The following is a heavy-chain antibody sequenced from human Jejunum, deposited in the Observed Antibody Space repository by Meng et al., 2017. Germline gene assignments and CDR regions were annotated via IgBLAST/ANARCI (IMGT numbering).Heavy chain of an antibody. J-gene: IGHJ4*02. Sequence: QVQLVQSGAGVKGPGASVTFSCKASGYTFNNFLIHWVRQAPRQSLEWMGWVNAGNGNTKSSEKFQGRVTFNRDSSATTAYMELSSLRSEDTAVYYCARLYYFDSSGTYDYWGQGTQVTVSS. D-gene: IGHD3-22*01. V-gene: IGHV1-3*01. CDR3: ARLYYFDSSGTYDY. CDR2: VNAGNGNT. CDR1: GYTFNNFL.